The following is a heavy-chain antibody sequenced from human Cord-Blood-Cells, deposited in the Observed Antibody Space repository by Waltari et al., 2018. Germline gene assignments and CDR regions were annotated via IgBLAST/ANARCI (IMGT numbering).Heavy chain of an antibody. CDR2: ISSSSSYI. CDR1: GFTFSSYS. J-gene: IGHJ4*02. Sequence: EVQLVESGGGLVKPGGSLRLSCAASGFTFSSYSMNWVRQAPGKGLECVSAISSSSSYIYYADSVKGRFTISRDNAKNSLYLQMNSLRAEDTAVYYCARSFSGSYDYWGQGTLVTVSS. V-gene: IGHV3-21*01. CDR3: ARSFSGSYDY. D-gene: IGHD1-26*01.